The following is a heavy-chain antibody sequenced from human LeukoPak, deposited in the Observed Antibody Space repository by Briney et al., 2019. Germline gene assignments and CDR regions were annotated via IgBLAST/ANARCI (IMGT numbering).Heavy chain of an antibody. CDR2: ISHSGST. V-gene: IGHV4-38-2*02. D-gene: IGHD3-10*01. CDR1: GYSIISGYH. J-gene: IGHJ3*02. Sequence: SGTLSLTCTFSGYSIISGYHWGWIRPPPGKGVEWIWSISHSGSTYYNQSLKSRVTISVYKSKNKFALKLNSVTAADTAVYSCERSSGRWDLRPNAFDSWGQGTMVTVSS. CDR3: ERSSGRWDLRPNAFDS.